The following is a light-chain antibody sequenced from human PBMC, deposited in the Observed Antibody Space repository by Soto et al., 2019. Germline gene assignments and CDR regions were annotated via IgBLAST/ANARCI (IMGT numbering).Light chain of an antibody. CDR2: ESS. Sequence: QSVLTQPASVSGSPGQSITISCTGTSRDVGTYNLVSWYQQHPGKAPKLMIYESSKRPSGVSNRFSASKSGNTASLTISGVQAEGEADYFFCSYALSTPWLFGGGTTLAAL. V-gene: IGLV2-23*01. CDR1: SRDVGTYNL. CDR3: CSYALSTPWL. J-gene: IGLJ3*02.